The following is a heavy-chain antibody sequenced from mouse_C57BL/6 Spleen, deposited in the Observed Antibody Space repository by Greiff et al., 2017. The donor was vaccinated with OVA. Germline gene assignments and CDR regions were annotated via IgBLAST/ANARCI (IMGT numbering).Heavy chain of an antibody. V-gene: IGHV14-1*01. J-gene: IGHJ1*03. CDR1: GFNIKDYY. CDR2: IDPEDGDT. D-gene: IGHD1-1*01. Sequence: EVHLVESGAELVRPGASVKLSCTASGFNIKDYYMHWVKQRPEQGLEWIGRIDPEDGDTEYAPKFQGKATMTADTSSNTDYLQLSSLTSEDTAVYYYTTVYGSSYWYFDVWGTGTTVTVSS. CDR3: TTVYGSSYWYFDV.